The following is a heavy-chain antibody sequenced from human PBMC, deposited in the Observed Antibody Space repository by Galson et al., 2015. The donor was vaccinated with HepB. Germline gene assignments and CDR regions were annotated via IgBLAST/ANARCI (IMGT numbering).Heavy chain of an antibody. CDR2: IRSKANSYAT. CDR3: TRVARDSSSWYNSGLGMDV. CDR1: GFTFSDSA. D-gene: IGHD6-13*01. Sequence: SLRLSCAASGFTFSDSAMHWVRQASGKGLEWVGRIRSKANSYATVYAAAVKGRFSISRDDSENMAYLQMNDLKIEDTALYYCTRVARDSSSWYNSGLGMDVWGQGTTVTVSS. V-gene: IGHV3-73*01. J-gene: IGHJ6*02.